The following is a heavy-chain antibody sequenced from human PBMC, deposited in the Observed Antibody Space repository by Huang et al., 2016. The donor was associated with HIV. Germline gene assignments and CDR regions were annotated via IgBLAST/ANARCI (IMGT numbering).Heavy chain of an antibody. CDR1: GGSIRSDNYY. J-gene: IGHJ4*02. D-gene: IGHD3-10*01. CDR2: IEYSWST. V-gene: IGHV4-39*01. CDR3: ARLPGSITMIRGVITDPY. Sequence: QLQLQESGPGLVKPSETLSLTCTVSGGSIRSDNYYWGWIRQPPGKGLEWIGSIEYSWSTYSNPSLKSRVTITVDTSKNQFSLKMRSVTAADTAVYYCARLPGSITMIRGVITDPYWGQGTLVTVSS.